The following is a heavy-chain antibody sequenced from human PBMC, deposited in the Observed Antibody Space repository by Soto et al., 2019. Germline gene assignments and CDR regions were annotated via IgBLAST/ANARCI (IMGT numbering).Heavy chain of an antibody. CDR1: GGSISNSNYY. Sequence: PSETLSLTCTVSGGSISNSNYYWGWIRQPPGKGLEWIGSIYYTGNTYYNPSLKSRVTISVDTSKNQFSLKLSSVTAADTAVYYCARVPGPWGQGTLVTVSS. CDR3: ARVPGP. V-gene: IGHV4-39*07. J-gene: IGHJ5*02. CDR2: IYYTGNT.